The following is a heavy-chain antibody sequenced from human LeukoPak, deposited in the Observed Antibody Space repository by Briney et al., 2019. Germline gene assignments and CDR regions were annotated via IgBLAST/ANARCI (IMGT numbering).Heavy chain of an antibody. Sequence: GGSLRLSCAASGFTFGDYAMHWVRQAPGKGLGWVSGISWNSGSIGYADSVKGRFTISRDNAKNSLYLQMNGLRAEDTALYYCAKERNWNDGFDYWGQGTLVTVSS. V-gene: IGHV3-9*01. CDR2: ISWNSGSI. CDR3: AKERNWNDGFDY. CDR1: GFTFGDYA. J-gene: IGHJ4*02. D-gene: IGHD1-1*01.